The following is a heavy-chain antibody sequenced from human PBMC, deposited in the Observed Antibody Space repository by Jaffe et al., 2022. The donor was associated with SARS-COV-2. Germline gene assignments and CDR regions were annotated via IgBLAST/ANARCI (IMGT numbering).Heavy chain of an antibody. CDR1: GFSLSNARMG. D-gene: IGHD3-3*01. J-gene: IGHJ6*02. CDR3: ARMSDFWSGYFSDYYYGMDV. Sequence: QVTLKESGPVLVKPTETLTLTCTVSGFSLSNARMGVSWIRQPPGKALEWLAHIFSNDEKSYSTSLKSRLTISKDTSKSQVVLTMTNMDPVDTATYYCARMSDFWSGYFSDYYYGMDVWGQGTTVTVSS. V-gene: IGHV2-26*01. CDR2: IFSNDEK.